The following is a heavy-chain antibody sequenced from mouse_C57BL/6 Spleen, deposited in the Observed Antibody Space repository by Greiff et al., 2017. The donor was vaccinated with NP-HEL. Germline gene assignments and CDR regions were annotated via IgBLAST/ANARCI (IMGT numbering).Heavy chain of an antibody. Sequence: GGGLVQPKGSLKLSCAASGFTFNTYAMHWVRQAPGKGLEWVARIRSKSSNYATYYADSVKDRFTISRDDSQSMLYLQMNNLKTEDTAMYYCVRDGDYGSSYWFAYWGQGTLVTVSA. CDR2: IRSKSSNYAT. V-gene: IGHV10-3*01. CDR1: GFTFNTYA. J-gene: IGHJ3*01. D-gene: IGHD1-1*01. CDR3: VRDGDYGSSYWFAY.